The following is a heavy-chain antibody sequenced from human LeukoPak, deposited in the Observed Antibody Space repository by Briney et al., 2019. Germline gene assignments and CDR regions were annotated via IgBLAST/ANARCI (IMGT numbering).Heavy chain of an antibody. CDR3: ARGGHASVDY. Sequence: PGGSLRLSCAASGFTFSNYWMHWVRQAPGKGLVWVSCIDSDGITRYADSVEGRFTISRDDAENTLYLQMNSLRAEDTAVYYCARGGHASVDYWGQGTPVTVSS. CDR2: IDSDGIT. D-gene: IGHD3-10*01. J-gene: IGHJ4*02. V-gene: IGHV3-74*01. CDR1: GFTFSNYW.